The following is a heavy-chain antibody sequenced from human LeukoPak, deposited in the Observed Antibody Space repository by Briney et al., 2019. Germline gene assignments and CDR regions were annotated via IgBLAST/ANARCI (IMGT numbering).Heavy chain of an antibody. V-gene: IGHV1-8*03. J-gene: IGHJ3*02. CDR3: ARSRAHCSSTSCSDAFDI. CDR1: GYTFTSYD. Sequence: ASVKVSCKASGYTFTSYDINWVRQATGQGLEWMGWMNPNSGNTGYVQKFQGRVTITRNTSISTAYMELSSLRSEDTAVYYCARSRAHCSSTSCSDAFDIWGQGTMVTVSS. CDR2: MNPNSGNT. D-gene: IGHD2-2*01.